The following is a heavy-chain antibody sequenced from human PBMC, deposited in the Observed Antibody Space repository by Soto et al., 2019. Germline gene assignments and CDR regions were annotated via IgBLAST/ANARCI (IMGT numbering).Heavy chain of an antibody. D-gene: IGHD2-8*02. J-gene: IGHJ3*02. CDR3: AKATATGGGAFDI. V-gene: IGHV3-23*01. Sequence: PGGSLRLSCAASGFICSSYDMSWVRKAPGKGLEWVSTILVDGRTFYVDSVKGRFTISRDSSQNTVFLQVNSLTAGDTALYYCAKATATGGGAFDICGQGTMVTVSS. CDR1: GFICSSYD. CDR2: ILVDGRT.